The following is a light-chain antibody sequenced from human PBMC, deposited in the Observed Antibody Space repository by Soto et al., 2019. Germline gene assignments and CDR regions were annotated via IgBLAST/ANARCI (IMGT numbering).Light chain of an antibody. V-gene: IGKV1-27*01. CDR1: QGISNY. Sequence: DIPMTQSPSSLSASVGDRVTITCRASQGISNYLAWYQQKPGKVPKLLIYAASTLQSGVPSRFSGTGSGTDFTFTISSLQPEDVAIYYCQKYNSAPWTFGQGTKVEVK. CDR3: QKYNSAPWT. CDR2: AAS. J-gene: IGKJ1*01.